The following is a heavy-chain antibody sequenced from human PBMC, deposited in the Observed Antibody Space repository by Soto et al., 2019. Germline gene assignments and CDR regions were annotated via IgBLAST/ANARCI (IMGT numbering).Heavy chain of an antibody. J-gene: IGHJ6*02. D-gene: IGHD6-13*01. CDR1: GITFSNYA. Sequence: SVKVSCKASGITFSNYALNWVRQAPGQGLEWMGGIIPVYGTTDYAQNFQGRVTITADESTSTAYMDMSSLRSEDTAVYYCARDSDVQAAAPPKKYGMDVWGQGTTVTVSS. V-gene: IGHV1-69*13. CDR2: IIPVYGTT. CDR3: ARDSDVQAAAPPKKYGMDV.